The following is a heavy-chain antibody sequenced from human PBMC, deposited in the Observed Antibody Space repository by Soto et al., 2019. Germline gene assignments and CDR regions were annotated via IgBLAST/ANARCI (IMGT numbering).Heavy chain of an antibody. J-gene: IGHJ4*02. V-gene: IGHV1-8*01. Sequence: VASVKVSCKTSGYTFTGYDINWVRQAPGQGLEYMGWVSPENRNAGYAPQFRGRVSMTADTSINTVYLELTTLTYEDTAVYYCEVTTGYWGQGTIVTVSS. D-gene: IGHD4-17*01. CDR2: VSPENRNA. CDR1: GYTFTGYD. CDR3: EVTTGY.